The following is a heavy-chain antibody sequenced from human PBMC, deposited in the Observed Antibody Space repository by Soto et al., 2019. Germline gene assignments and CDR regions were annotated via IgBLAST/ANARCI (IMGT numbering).Heavy chain of an antibody. V-gene: IGHV3-74*01. CDR2: IKGDGSEI. CDR1: GFTFSSYW. J-gene: IGHJ4*02. CDR3: LRGNSGYGNFDY. D-gene: IGHD5-12*01. Sequence: GGSLRLSCAASGFTFSSYWMHWVRQAPGKGLVWVSRIKGDGSEINYADSVKGRFTISRDNAKNTLYLQLNSLRAEDTAVYYCLRGNSGYGNFDYWGQGTRVTVSS.